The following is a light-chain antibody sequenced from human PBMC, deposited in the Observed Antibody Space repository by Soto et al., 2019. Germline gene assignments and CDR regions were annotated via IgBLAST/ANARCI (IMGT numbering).Light chain of an antibody. CDR1: SSNIGAGYD. V-gene: IGLV1-40*01. Sequence: QSVLTQPPSVSEAPGQRVTISCTGSSSNIGAGYDVHWYQQLPGTAPKLLIYGNSNRPSGVSDRFSGSKSGTSASLAITGLQAEDEADYYCQSYDSMVSGSGVFGGGTKLTVL. J-gene: IGLJ2*01. CDR2: GNS. CDR3: QSYDSMVSGSGV.